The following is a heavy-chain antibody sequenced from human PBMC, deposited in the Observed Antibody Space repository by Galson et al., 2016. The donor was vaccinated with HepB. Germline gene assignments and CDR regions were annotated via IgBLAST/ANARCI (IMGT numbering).Heavy chain of an antibody. CDR2: IYYNGDT. Sequence: TLSLTCTVSGGYISRGSYYWTWIRQHPGKGLEWIGHIYYNGDTHYNPSLRSRAAISVDTSKNQFSLNLTSVTAADTAVYYCATLHVMAFFSDCWGQGALVTVSS. V-gene: IGHV4-31*03. CDR3: ATLHVMAFFSDC. D-gene: IGHD3-16*01. J-gene: IGHJ4*02. CDR1: GGYISRGSYY.